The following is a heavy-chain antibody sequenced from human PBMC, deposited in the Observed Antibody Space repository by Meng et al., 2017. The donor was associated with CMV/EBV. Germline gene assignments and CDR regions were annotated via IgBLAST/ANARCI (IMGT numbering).Heavy chain of an antibody. CDR3: ARDSEGKLLSELRY. CDR1: GYTCPGYN. CDR2: INPNSGGT. J-gene: IGHJ4*02. Sequence: VPDGGEVEYARAPVKASYESSGYTCPGYNFHWVRQAPGQGVEWMGWINPNSGGTNYAQKFQGSVTMTRDTSISTAYMELSRLRSDDTAVYYCARDSEGKLLSELRYWGQGTLVTVSS. D-gene: IGHD2-2*01. V-gene: IGHV1-2*02.